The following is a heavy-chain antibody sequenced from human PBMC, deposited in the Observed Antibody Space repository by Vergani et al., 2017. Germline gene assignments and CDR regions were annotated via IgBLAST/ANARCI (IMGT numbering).Heavy chain of an antibody. Sequence: EAQLLESGGGLVQPGGSLRLSCVASGFPFSSHCMSWVRQTPGKGPEWVSCISGGGDYTYYSDSVKGRFSVSRDNSKNTLYLQINSLRAEDTAVYFCAKIRVVARWAFDIWGRGTMVTVSS. V-gene: IGHV3-23*01. J-gene: IGHJ3*02. D-gene: IGHD3-22*01. CDR3: AKIRVVARWAFDI. CDR1: GFPFSSHC. CDR2: ISGGGDYT.